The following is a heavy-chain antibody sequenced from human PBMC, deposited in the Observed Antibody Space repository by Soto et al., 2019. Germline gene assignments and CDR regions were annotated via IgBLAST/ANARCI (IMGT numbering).Heavy chain of an antibody. V-gene: IGHV1-69*01. J-gene: IGHJ3*02. CDR3: AKGRQTFPSLRGNAFDI. CDR1: GGTFSSYA. Sequence: QVQLVQSGAEVKKPGSSVKVSCKASGGTFSSYAISWVRQAPGQGLEWMGGIIPIFGTANYAQKFQGRVTITADESTSTAYMELSSLRSEDTAVYYCAKGRQTFPSLRGNAFDIWGQGTMVTVSS. CDR2: IIPIFGTA. D-gene: IGHD3-16*01.